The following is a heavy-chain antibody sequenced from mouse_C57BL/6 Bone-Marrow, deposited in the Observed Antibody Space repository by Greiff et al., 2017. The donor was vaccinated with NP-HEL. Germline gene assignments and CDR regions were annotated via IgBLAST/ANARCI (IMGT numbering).Heavy chain of an antibody. CDR1: GYTFTDYY. CDR3: AREGVTTPGFAY. CDR2: IYPGSGNT. J-gene: IGHJ3*01. Sequence: VKLMESGAELVRPGASVKLSCKASGYTFTDYYINWVKQRPGQGLEWIARIYPGSGNTYYNEKFKGKATLTAEKSSSTAYMQLSSLTSEDSAVYFCAREGVTTPGFAYWGQGTLVTVSA. V-gene: IGHV1-76*01. D-gene: IGHD2-3*01.